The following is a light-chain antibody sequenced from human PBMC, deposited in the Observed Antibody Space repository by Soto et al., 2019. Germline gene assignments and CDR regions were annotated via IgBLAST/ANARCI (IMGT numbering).Light chain of an antibody. V-gene: IGKV3-20*01. CDR3: QQYGSSRT. CDR1: QSVSSSY. J-gene: IGKJ1*01. Sequence: DIVLTQSPGTLSLSPGERANLSCRASQSVSSSYLAWYQQKPGQSPRLLLSGTSSRATGIPDRFSGSGSGTDFTLTISRLEPEDFAVYYCQQYGSSRTFGQGTKVDI. CDR2: GTS.